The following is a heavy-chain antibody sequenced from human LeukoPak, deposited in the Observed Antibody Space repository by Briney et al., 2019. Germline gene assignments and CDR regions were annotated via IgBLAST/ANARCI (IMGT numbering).Heavy chain of an antibody. CDR1: GYTFTGYY. J-gene: IGHJ4*02. CDR3: ARGGQLVPYYFDY. Sequence: GASVKVSCKASGYTFTGYYMHWVRQAPGQGLEWMGWINPNSGGTYYAQKFQGRVTMTRETSISTAYMELSRLRSDDTAVYYCARGGQLVPYYFDYWGQGTLVTVSS. D-gene: IGHD6-13*01. V-gene: IGHV1-2*02. CDR2: INPNSGGT.